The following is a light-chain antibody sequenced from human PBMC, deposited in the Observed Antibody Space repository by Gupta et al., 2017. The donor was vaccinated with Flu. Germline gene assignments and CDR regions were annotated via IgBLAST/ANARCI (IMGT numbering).Light chain of an antibody. CDR1: SSDVGGYNY. CDR3: SSYTSSSTLE. J-gene: IGLJ3*02. Sequence: QSALTQPASGSGTPGQAINISFTGTSSDVGGYNYVSWYQQHPGKAPKLMIYEVSNRPSGVSNRFSGSKSGNTASLTISGLQAEDEADYYCSSYTSSSTLEFGGGTKLTVL. V-gene: IGLV2-14*01. CDR2: EVS.